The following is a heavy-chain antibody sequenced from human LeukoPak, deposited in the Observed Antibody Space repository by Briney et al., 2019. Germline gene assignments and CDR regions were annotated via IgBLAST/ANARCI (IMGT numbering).Heavy chain of an antibody. CDR1: GYTFTGYY. CDR2: INPNSGAT. J-gene: IGHJ4*02. Sequence: ASVKVSCKASGYTFTGYYMHWVRQAPGQGLEWMGGINPNSGATNYAQKFQGRVALTRDTSISAAYMELSGLRSDDTAVYYCARQNTGQLDYWGQGTLVTVSS. CDR3: ARQNTGQLDY. V-gene: IGHV1-2*02. D-gene: IGHD2-8*02.